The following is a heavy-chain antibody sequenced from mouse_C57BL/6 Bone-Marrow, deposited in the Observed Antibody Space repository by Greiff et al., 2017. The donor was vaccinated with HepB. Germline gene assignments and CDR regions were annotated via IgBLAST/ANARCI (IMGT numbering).Heavy chain of an antibody. CDR3: ARDPYGNYDAMDY. CDR1: GYTFTSYG. V-gene: IGHV1-58*01. D-gene: IGHD2-1*01. J-gene: IGHJ4*01. Sequence: EVMLVESGAELVRPGSSVKMSCKTSGYTFTSYGINWVKQRPGQGLEWIGYIYIGNGYTEYNEKFKGKATLTSDTSSSTAYMQLSSLTSEDSAIYFCARDPYGNYDAMDYWGQGTSVTVSS. CDR2: IYIGNGYT.